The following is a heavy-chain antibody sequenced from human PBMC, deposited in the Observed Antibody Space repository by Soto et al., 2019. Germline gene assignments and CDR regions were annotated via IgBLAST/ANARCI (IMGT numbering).Heavy chain of an antibody. Sequence: SETLSLTCAVYGGSFSGYYWSWIRQPPGKGLEWIGEINHSGSTNYNPSLKSRVTISVDTSKNQFSLKLSSVTAADTAVYYCARAAPRYCSGATCYSGRAHWGPVPLATDS. CDR1: GGSFSGYY. CDR3: ARAAPRYCSGATCYSGRAH. CDR2: INHSGST. V-gene: IGHV4-34*01. D-gene: IGHD2-15*01. J-gene: IGHJ4*02.